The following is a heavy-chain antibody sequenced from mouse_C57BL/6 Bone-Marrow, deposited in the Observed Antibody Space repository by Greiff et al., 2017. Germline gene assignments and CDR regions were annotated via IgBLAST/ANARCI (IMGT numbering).Heavy chain of an antibody. V-gene: IGHV1-63*01. J-gene: IGHJ3*01. D-gene: IGHD1-1*01. CDR3: ARGDYYGRSFAY. CDR2: SYPGGGYT. Sequence: VQLVESGAELVRPGTSVKMSCKASGYTFTNYWIGWAKQRPGHGLEWIGDSYPGGGYTNYNEKFKGKATLTADKSSSTAYMQFSSLTSEDSAIYDCARGDYYGRSFAYWGQGTLVTVSA. CDR1: GYTFTNYW.